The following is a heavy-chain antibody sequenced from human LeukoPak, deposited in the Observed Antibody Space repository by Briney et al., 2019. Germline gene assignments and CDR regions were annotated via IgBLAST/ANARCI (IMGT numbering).Heavy chain of an antibody. Sequence: GGSLRLSCAASGFTFSSYAMHWVRQAPGKGLEWVAVISYDGSNKYYADSVKGRFTISRDNSKNTLYLQMNSLRAEDTAVYYCARATGYSSSWSDAFDIWGQGTMVTVSS. D-gene: IGHD6-13*01. CDR1: GFTFSSYA. V-gene: IGHV3-30*04. J-gene: IGHJ3*02. CDR2: ISYDGSNK. CDR3: ARATGYSSSWSDAFDI.